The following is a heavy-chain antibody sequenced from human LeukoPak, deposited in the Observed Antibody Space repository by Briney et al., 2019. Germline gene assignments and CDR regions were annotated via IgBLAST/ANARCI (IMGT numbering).Heavy chain of an antibody. CDR3: ARRDYYYYYMDV. V-gene: IGHV4-4*09. CDR1: GGSISSYY. J-gene: IGHJ6*03. CDR2: IYASGST. Sequence: SETLSLTCTVSGGSISSYYWSWIRQPPGKGLEWIGYIYASGSTNYNPSLKSRVTISVDTSKNQFSLKLSSVTAADTAVYYCARRDYYYYYMDVWGKGTTVTVSS.